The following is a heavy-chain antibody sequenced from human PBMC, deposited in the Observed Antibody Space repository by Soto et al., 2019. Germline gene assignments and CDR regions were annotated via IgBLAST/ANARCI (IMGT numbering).Heavy chain of an antibody. CDR1: GYTFISHS. CDR2: ISAYNGNT. D-gene: IGHD2-21*01. V-gene: IGHV1-18*01. J-gene: IGHJ6*02. Sequence: EASVKVSCKSSGYTFISHSITWVRQAPGQGLEWMGRISAYNGNTNYAQKLQGRVTMTTDTSTNTAYMELRNLRSDDTAVYYCARGAFCGGAPGCRDMDVWGQGTTVTVSS. CDR3: ARGAFCGGAPGCRDMDV.